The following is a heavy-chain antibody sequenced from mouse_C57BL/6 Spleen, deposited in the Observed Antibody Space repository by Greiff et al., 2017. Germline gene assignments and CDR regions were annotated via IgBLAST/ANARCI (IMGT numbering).Heavy chain of an antibody. D-gene: IGHD4-1*01. CDR3: ARDKTGDFDY. Sequence: DVKLVESEGGLVQPGSSMKLSCTASGFTFSDYYMAWVRQVPEKGLEWVANINYDGSSTYYLDSLKSRFIISRDNAKNILYLQMSSLKSEDTATYYCARDKTGDFDYWGQGTTLTVYS. J-gene: IGHJ2*01. CDR1: GFTFSDYY. V-gene: IGHV5-16*01. CDR2: INYDGSST.